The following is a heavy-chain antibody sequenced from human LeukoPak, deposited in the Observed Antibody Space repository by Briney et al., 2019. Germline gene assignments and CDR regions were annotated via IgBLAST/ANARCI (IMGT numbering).Heavy chain of an antibody. V-gene: IGHV1-2*02. CDR2: INPNSGGT. CDR3: ARETVRYSSGSYYPRYFDY. Sequence: ASVKVSCKASGHTFTGYYMHWVRQAPGQGLEWMGWINPNSGGTNYAQKLQDRVTMTSDTSTSTAYMELRSLRSGDTAVYYCARETVRYSSGSYYPRYFDYWGQGTLVTVSS. CDR1: GHTFTGYY. D-gene: IGHD3-10*01. J-gene: IGHJ4*02.